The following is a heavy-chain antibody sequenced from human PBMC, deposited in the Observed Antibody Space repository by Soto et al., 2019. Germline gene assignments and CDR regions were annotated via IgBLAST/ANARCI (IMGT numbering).Heavy chain of an antibody. Sequence: GASVKVSCKASGGTFSSYAINWVRQATGQGLEWMGWMNPNSGNTGYAQKLQGRVTMTRNTSISTAYMELSSLRSEDTAVYYCASMTTVTTTVHVDVWGQGTTVTVSS. D-gene: IGHD4-17*01. V-gene: IGHV1-8*02. CDR1: GGTFSSYA. CDR3: ASMTTVTTTVHVDV. J-gene: IGHJ6*02. CDR2: MNPNSGNT.